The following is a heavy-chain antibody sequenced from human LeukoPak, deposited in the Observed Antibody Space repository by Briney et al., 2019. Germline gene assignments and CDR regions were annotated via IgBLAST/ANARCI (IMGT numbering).Heavy chain of an antibody. CDR3: ARGGVGYCSGSSCYHAFDF. V-gene: IGHV1-2*02. D-gene: IGHD2-15*01. CDR1: GYTFTYYY. Sequence: ASVKVSFKAFGYTFTYYYIHWVRQAPGQGLEWMGWINPNTGATSSAQKFQGRVTMTRDTSISTAYMELRRLRSDDTAVYYCARGGVGYCSGSSCYHAFDFWGQGTMVSVSS. J-gene: IGHJ3*01. CDR2: INPNTGAT.